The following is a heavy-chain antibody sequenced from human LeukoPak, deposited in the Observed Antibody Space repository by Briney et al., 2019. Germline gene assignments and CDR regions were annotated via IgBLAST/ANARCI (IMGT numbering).Heavy chain of an antibody. CDR3: ARAGDLNGNPY. V-gene: IGHV1-2*02. J-gene: IGHJ4*02. CDR2: IDADSGTP. CDR1: GYTFTDSF. Sequence: ASVKVSCKASGYTFTDSFMHWVRQAPGQGLESMGWIDADSGTPTYPQKFQGRVTMTRDTSTSTVYMELSRLISDDTAVYYCARAGDLNGNPYWGQGTLVTVSS. D-gene: IGHD2-8*01.